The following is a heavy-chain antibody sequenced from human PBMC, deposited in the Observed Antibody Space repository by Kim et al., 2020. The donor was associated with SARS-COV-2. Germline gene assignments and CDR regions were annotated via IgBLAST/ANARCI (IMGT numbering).Heavy chain of an antibody. D-gene: IGHD1-26*01. V-gene: IGHV3-21*01. CDR1: GFTFSSYS. J-gene: IGHJ6*02. CDR2: ISSSSSYI. Sequence: GGSLRLSCAASGFTFSSYSMNWVRQAPGKGLEWVSSISSSSSYIYYADSVKGRFTISRDNAKNSLYLQMNSLRAEDTAVYYCARERIVGATVLHYYYGMDVWGQGTTVTVSS. CDR3: ARERIVGATVLHYYYGMDV.